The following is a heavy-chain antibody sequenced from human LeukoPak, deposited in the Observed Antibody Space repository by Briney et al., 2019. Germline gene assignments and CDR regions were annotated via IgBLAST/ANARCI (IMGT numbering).Heavy chain of an antibody. Sequence: ASVKVSCKASGCTFSSYAISWVRQAPGQGLEWMGWISIYNGNTDYAQKLRGRVTMTTDTSTSTAYMELRSLRSDDTAVYYCARITYDFWSGYYMPDDPWGQGTLVTVSS. CDR3: ARITYDFWSGYYMPDDP. CDR1: GCTFSSYA. V-gene: IGHV1-18*01. D-gene: IGHD3-3*01. J-gene: IGHJ5*02. CDR2: ISIYNGNT.